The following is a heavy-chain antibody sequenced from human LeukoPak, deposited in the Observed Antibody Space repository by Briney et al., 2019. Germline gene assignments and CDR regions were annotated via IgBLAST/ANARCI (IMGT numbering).Heavy chain of an antibody. V-gene: IGHV4-59*01. Sequence: SETLSLTCTVSSGSISSYYWTWVRQPPRKGLEWIGYIYYSGTTNYNPSLKSRVTISVDTSKNQFSLKLSSVTAADTAVYYCARNPTYSYGYPYYFDYWGQGALVTVSS. CDR2: IYYSGTT. J-gene: IGHJ4*02. CDR1: SGSISSYY. D-gene: IGHD5-18*01. CDR3: ARNPTYSYGYPYYFDY.